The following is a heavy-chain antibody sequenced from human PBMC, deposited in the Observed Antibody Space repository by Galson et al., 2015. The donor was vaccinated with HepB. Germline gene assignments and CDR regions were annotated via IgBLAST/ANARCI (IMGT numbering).Heavy chain of an antibody. CDR1: GFTFSSYW. J-gene: IGHJ3*02. D-gene: IGHD3-10*01. V-gene: IGHV3-74*01. CDR3: ARSPGGAFDI. CDR2: INGDGSST. Sequence: SLRLSCVASGFTFSSYWMQWVRQAPGKGLVWVSRINGDGSSTSYADSVKGRFTISRDNAKNTLYLQMNSLSAEETAVYYCARSPGGAFDIWGQGTMVTVSS.